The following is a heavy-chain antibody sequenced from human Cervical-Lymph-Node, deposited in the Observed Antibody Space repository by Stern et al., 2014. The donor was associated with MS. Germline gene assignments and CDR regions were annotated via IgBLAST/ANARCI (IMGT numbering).Heavy chain of an antibody. V-gene: IGHV1-69*01. D-gene: IGHD6-13*01. J-gene: IGHJ5*02. CDR3: ALSSETSDRWYSLGYDL. CDR2: IFPVFGTP. Sequence: VQLVESGADVTKPGPSAKVSCKASAGTFSKFPSSWVRQAPGQALEWMGGIFPVFGTPTYAQEFRGRVTITADVSTSTVYMELSSLRSDDTAVYYCALSSETSDRWYSLGYDLWGQGTLVTVSS. CDR1: AGTFSKFP.